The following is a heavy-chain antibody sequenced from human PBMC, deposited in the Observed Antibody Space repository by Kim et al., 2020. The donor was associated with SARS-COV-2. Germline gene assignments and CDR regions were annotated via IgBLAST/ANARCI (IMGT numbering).Heavy chain of an antibody. CDR2: ISYDGSNK. V-gene: IGHV3-30*04. CDR1: GFTFSSYA. D-gene: IGHD3-22*01. Sequence: GGSLRLSCAASGFTFSSYAMHWVRQAPGKGLEWVAVISYDGSNKYYADSVKGRFTISRDNSKNTLYLQMNSLRAEDTAVYYCARDYYYDSSGYFSSYYYYYGMDVWGQGTTVTVSS. J-gene: IGHJ6*02. CDR3: ARDYYYDSSGYFSSYYYYYGMDV.